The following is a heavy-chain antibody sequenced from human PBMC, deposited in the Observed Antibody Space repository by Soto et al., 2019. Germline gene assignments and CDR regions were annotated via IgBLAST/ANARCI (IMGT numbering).Heavy chain of an antibody. CDR3: ARGLYDYIWGSYRPESYYFDY. D-gene: IGHD3-16*02. J-gene: IGHJ4*02. V-gene: IGHV4-34*01. CDR2: INHSGST. Sequence: SETLSLTCAVYGGSFSGYYWSWIRQPPGKGLEWIGEINHSGSTNYNPSLKSRVTISVDTSKNQFSLKLSSVTAADTAVYYCARGLYDYIWGSYRPESYYFDYWGQGTLVTVSS. CDR1: GGSFSGYY.